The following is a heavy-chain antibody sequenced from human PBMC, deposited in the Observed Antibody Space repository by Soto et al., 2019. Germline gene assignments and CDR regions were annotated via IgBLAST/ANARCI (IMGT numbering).Heavy chain of an antibody. J-gene: IGHJ3*02. D-gene: IGHD4-17*01. CDR1: GFTFSSYA. Sequence: GGSLRLSCAACGFTFSSYAISWVRQAPWKGLEWVSAITGSGVSTYYADSVKRRFTISRDNSKNTLYLEMNSLRAEDTAVYYCSKVRGHYVLGGFDIWGQGTMVTV. CDR2: ITGSGVST. V-gene: IGHV3-23*01. CDR3: SKVRGHYVLGGFDI.